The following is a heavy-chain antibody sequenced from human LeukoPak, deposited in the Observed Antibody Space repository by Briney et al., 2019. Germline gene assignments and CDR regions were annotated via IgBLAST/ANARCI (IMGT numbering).Heavy chain of an antibody. Sequence: QPGGSLRLSCAASGFTFSSYWMSWVRQAPGKGLEWVANIKQDGSEKYYVDSVKGRFTISRDNAKNSLYLQMNRLRAEDTAVYYCARDRGYYDSSGYYFDYWGQGTLVTVSS. V-gene: IGHV3-7*01. CDR2: IKQDGSEK. D-gene: IGHD3-22*01. J-gene: IGHJ4*02. CDR3: ARDRGYYDSSGYYFDY. CDR1: GFTFSSYW.